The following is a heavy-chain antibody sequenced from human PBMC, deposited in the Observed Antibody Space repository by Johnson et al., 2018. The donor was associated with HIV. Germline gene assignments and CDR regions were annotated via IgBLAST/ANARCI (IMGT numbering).Heavy chain of an antibody. CDR1: GFTFSSYD. CDR3: ARALEVGATTANEAFDI. V-gene: IGHV3-13*01. J-gene: IGHJ3*02. D-gene: IGHD1-26*01. Sequence: EKLVESGGGLVQPGGSLRLSCAASGFTFSSYDMHWVRQATGKGLEWVSAIGTAGDTYYPGSVKGRFTISRENAKNSLYLQMNSLRAEDTAVYYCARALEVGATTANEAFDIWGQGTMVTVSS. CDR2: IGTAGDT.